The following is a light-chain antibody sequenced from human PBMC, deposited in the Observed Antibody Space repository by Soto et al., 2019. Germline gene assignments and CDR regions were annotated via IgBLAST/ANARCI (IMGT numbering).Light chain of an antibody. CDR3: SSYTISSTLVV. CDR1: SSNIGAGYD. J-gene: IGLJ3*02. Sequence: QLVLTQPPSVSGAPGQRVTISCTGSSSNIGAGYDVHWYQQLPGTAPKVLIYGNSNRPSGVPDRFSGSKSGTSASLAITGLQAEEEADYYCSSYTISSTLVVFGGGTKVTVL. CDR2: GNS. V-gene: IGLV1-40*01.